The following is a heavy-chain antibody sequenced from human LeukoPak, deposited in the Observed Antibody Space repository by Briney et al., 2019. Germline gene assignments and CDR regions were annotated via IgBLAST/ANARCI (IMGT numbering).Heavy chain of an antibody. D-gene: IGHD6-19*01. CDR1: GFTFSNYW. Sequence: GGSLRLSCAASGFTFSNYWMHWVRQAPGKGLVWVSRIKTDGSSTSYADSVKGRFTISRDNAKNTLYLQMNTMSAEDTAVYFCARGGTSGCLDYWGQGTLVTDSS. V-gene: IGHV3-74*01. CDR3: ARGGTSGCLDY. J-gene: IGHJ4*02. CDR2: IKTDGSST.